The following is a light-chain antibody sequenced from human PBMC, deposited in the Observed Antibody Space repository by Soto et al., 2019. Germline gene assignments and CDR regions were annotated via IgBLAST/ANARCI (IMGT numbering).Light chain of an antibody. Sequence: IVLTQSPGTLASSPGGAGTLSCMASQSVSSNLAWYQQKPGQAPRLLIYGASTRATGIPARFSGSGSGTEFILTINNLQPEDFASYFCLQVYSFPRTFGLGTKVDIK. CDR3: LQVYSFPRT. V-gene: IGKV3-15*01. J-gene: IGKJ1*01. CDR1: QSVSSN. CDR2: GAS.